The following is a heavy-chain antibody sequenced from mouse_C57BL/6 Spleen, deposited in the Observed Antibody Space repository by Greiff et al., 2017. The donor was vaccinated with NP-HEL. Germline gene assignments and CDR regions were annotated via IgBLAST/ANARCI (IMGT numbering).Heavy chain of an antibody. D-gene: IGHD3-2*02. CDR1: GFSFNTYA. CDR2: IRSKSNNYAT. Sequence: EVQRVESGGGLVQPKGSLKLSCAASGFSFNTYAMNWVRQAPGKGLEWVARIRSKSNNYATYYADSVKDRFTISRDDSESMLYLQMNNLKTEDTAMYYCVRDSSGYGYYYAMDYWGQGTSVTVSS. V-gene: IGHV10-1*01. CDR3: VRDSSGYGYYYAMDY. J-gene: IGHJ4*01.